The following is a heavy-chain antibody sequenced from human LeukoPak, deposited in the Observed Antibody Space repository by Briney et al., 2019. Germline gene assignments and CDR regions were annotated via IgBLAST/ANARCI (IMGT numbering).Heavy chain of an antibody. Sequence: GGSLRLSCAASGFTFSSYAMSWVRQAPGKGLEWVSAINGSGGSTYYADSVKGRFTISRDNSKNTLYLQMNSLRAEDTAVYYCAKDQVGCSSTSCYEVDYWGQGTLVTVSS. V-gene: IGHV3-23*01. CDR1: GFTFSSYA. CDR3: AKDQVGCSSTSCYEVDY. D-gene: IGHD2-2*01. CDR2: INGSGGST. J-gene: IGHJ4*02.